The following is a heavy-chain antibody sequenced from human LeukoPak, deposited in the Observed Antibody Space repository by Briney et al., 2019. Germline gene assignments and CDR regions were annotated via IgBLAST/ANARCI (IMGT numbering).Heavy chain of an antibody. Sequence: LETLSLTCAVYGGSIRCYFWSWIRQPPGKGLEWIGEISHGGGPNHNPSLKSRVTMSVDRSKNQFSLKLSSVTVADTAVYYCARGRGAGDVVLLAVAMQDWFDPWGQGSLVTVSS. J-gene: IGHJ5*02. CDR3: ARGRGAGDVVLLAVAMQDWFDP. CDR1: GGSIRCYF. D-gene: IGHD2-8*02. CDR2: ISHGGGP. V-gene: IGHV4-34*01.